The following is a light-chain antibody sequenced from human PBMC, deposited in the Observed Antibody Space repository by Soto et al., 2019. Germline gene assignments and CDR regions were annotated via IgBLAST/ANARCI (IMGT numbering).Light chain of an antibody. J-gene: IGKJ2*02. CDR3: QQLNSYPRT. CDR1: QGISSY. CDR2: AAS. Sequence: DIQLTQSPSFLSASVGDRVTITCRASQGISSYLAWYQQKPGKAPKLLIYAASTLQSGVPSRFSGSGSGTEFTLTICSLKPEDFATYYCQQLNSYPRTFGQGTKLEIK. V-gene: IGKV1-9*01.